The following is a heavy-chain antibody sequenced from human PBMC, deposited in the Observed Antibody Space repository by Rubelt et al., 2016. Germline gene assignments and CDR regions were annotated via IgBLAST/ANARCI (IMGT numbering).Heavy chain of an antibody. CDR2: IYYSGST. CDR3: AEYYYDSSGKGFDY. J-gene: IGHJ4*02. D-gene: IGHD3-22*01. V-gene: IGHV4-59*12. CDR1: GGSISSYY. Sequence: TCTVSGGSISSYYWSWIRQPPGKGLEWIGYIYYSGSTNYNPSLKSRVTISVDTSKNQFSLKLSSVTAADTAVYYCAEYYYDSSGKGFDYWGQGTLVTVSS.